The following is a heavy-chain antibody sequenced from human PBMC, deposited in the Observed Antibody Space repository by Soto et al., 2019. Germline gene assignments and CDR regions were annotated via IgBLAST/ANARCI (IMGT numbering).Heavy chain of an antibody. CDR2: IWYDGSNK. CDR1: GFTFSSYG. Sequence: QVQLVESGGGVVQPGRSLRLSCAASGFTFSSYGMHWVRQAPGKGLEWVAVIWYDGSNKYYADSVKGRFTISRDNSKNTLYLQRNSQRAEDTAVYYCAREGDQYSYGKKPFDYWGQGTLVTVSS. V-gene: IGHV3-33*01. J-gene: IGHJ4*02. CDR3: AREGDQYSYGKKPFDY. D-gene: IGHD5-18*01.